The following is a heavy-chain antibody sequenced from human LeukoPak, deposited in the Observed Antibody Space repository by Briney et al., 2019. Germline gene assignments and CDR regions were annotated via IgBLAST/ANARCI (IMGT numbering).Heavy chain of an antibody. CDR1: GFTFSSYA. CDR2: ISGSGGST. V-gene: IGHV3-23*01. CDR3: AKWTAPSITIFGVVSSLDY. D-gene: IGHD3-3*01. J-gene: IGHJ4*02. Sequence: GGSLRLSCAASGFTFSSYAMSWVRQAPGKGLEWVSAISGSGGSTYYADSVKGRFTISRDNSKNTLYLQMNSLRAEDTAVYYCAKWTAPSITIFGVVSSLDYWGQGTLVTVSS.